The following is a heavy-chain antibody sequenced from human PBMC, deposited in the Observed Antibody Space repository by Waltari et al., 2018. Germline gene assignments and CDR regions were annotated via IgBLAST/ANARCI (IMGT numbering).Heavy chain of an antibody. CDR2: ISSSSSYI. D-gene: IGHD2-2*01. CDR1: GFTFSSYS. V-gene: IGHV3-21*01. Sequence: EVQLVESGGGLVKPGGSLRLSCAASGFTFSSYSMNWVRQAPGKGLEWVSSISSSSSYIYYADSVKGRVTISRDNAKNSLYLQMNSLRAEDTAVYYCARYISTGDYYYGMDVWGQGTTVTVSS. J-gene: IGHJ6*02. CDR3: ARYISTGDYYYGMDV.